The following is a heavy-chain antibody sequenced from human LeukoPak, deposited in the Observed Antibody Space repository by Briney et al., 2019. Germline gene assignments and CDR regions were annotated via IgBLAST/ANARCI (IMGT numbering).Heavy chain of an antibody. V-gene: IGHV1-18*01. J-gene: IGHJ6*02. CDR3: ARAALTIFGVVISLGYYGMDV. Sequence: ASVKVSCKASGYTFTSYGISWVRQAPGQGLEWMGWISAYNGNTNYAQKLQGRVTMTTDTSTSTAYMKLRSLRSDDAAVYYCARAALTIFGVVISLGYYGMDVWGQGTTVTVSS. CDR2: ISAYNGNT. D-gene: IGHD3-3*01. CDR1: GYTFTSYG.